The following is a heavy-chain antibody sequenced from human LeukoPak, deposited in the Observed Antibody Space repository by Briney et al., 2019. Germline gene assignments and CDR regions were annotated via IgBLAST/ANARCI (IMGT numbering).Heavy chain of an antibody. J-gene: IGHJ4*02. CDR3: ASRPIPVDIFDS. V-gene: IGHV4-59*08. CDR2: MYYTGST. D-gene: IGHD6-19*01. CDR1: GDSISSYY. Sequence: PSETLSLTCTVSGDSISSYYWSWIRQPPGKGLEWIGYMYYTGSTTYNPSLKSRVIMSVDTSKNQLSLKLNSVTAADTAVYYCASRPIPVDIFDSWGQGTLVTVSS.